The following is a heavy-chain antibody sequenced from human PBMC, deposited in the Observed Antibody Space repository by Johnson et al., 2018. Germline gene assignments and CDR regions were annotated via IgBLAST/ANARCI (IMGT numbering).Heavy chain of an antibody. CDR2: IIPILGIA. J-gene: IGHJ6*03. CDR1: GGTFSSYA. Sequence: VQLVESGAEVKKPGSSVKVSCKASGGTFSSYAISWVRQAPGQGLDWMGRIIPILGIANYAQKFQGRVTITADKATSTAYRELSSLRSEDTAVYYCARGKLGDVSSFYYYCYRDVWGKGTTVTVSS. V-gene: IGHV1-69*09. CDR3: ARGKLGDVSSFYYYCYRDV. D-gene: IGHD3-16*02.